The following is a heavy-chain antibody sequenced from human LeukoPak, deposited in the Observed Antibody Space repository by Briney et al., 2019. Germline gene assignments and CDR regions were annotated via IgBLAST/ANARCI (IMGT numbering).Heavy chain of an antibody. CDR2: INPSGGST. Sequence: ASVKVSCKASGYTFTSYYMHWVRQAPGQGLEWMGIINPSGGSTSYAQKFQGRVTMTRDTSTSTVYMELSSLRSEDTAVYYCARDFSWIQLWSWFDPWGQGTPVTVSS. J-gene: IGHJ5*02. D-gene: IGHD5-18*01. CDR3: ARDFSWIQLWSWFDP. V-gene: IGHV1-46*01. CDR1: GYTFTSYY.